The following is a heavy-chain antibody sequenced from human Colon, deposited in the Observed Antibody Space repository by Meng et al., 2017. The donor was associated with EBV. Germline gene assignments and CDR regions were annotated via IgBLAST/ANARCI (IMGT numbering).Heavy chain of an antibody. J-gene: IGHJ4*02. V-gene: IGHV4-4*02. CDR3: ARVSSGWDYFDY. D-gene: IGHD6-19*01. CDR2: IYHSGST. Sequence: GKGLEWIGEIYHSGSTNYNPSLKSRVTISVDESKNQFSLRLSSVTAADTAVYYCARVSSGWDYFDYWGQGTLVTVSS.